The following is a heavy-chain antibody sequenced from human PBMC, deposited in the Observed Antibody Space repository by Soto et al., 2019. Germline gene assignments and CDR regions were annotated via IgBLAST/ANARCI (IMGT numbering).Heavy chain of an antibody. D-gene: IGHD6-19*01. Sequence: EVQLVESGGGLVKPGGSLRVSCVGSGFTFTNAWMIWVRQAPGKGLEWVGRIKSESDGGRTDYVAPVKSRFVISRYDSTNTVYRQLHSPKPEDTALYYCTTDNQWPLSTDSHFDLWGRGTLVTVSS. V-gene: IGHV3-15*01. J-gene: IGHJ2*01. CDR1: GFTFTNAW. CDR2: IKSESDGGRT. CDR3: TTDNQWPLSTDSHFDL.